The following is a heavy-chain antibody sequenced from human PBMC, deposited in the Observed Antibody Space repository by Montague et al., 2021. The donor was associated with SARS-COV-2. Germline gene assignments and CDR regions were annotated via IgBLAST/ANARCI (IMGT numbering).Heavy chain of an antibody. D-gene: IGHD2-8*01. V-gene: IGHV4-59*11. CDR2: SYYTGST. J-gene: IGHJ2*01. CDR3: ARLPPNGRWYLDR. CDR1: GGSISSHY. Sequence: SETLSLTCTVSGGSISSHYWTWIRQPPGKGLEWIGYSYYTGSTNYNPSLKSRVAISVDTSKNKFSLSLRSVTAADTALYYCARLPPNGRWYLDRWGRGTPVTAAS.